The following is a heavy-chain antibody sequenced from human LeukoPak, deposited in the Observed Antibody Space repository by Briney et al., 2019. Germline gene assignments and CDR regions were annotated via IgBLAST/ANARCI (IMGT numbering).Heavy chain of an antibody. Sequence: GGSLRLSCAASGFTFSDYGMHWVRQAPGKGLEWVAFIRYDGSNKYYADSVKGRFTISRDNSKNTLDLQMNSLRAEDTALYYCASAGPTYGSGSYFVYWGQGTLVTVSS. D-gene: IGHD3-10*01. J-gene: IGHJ4*02. CDR2: IRYDGSNK. V-gene: IGHV3-30*02. CDR1: GFTFSDYG. CDR3: ASAGPTYGSGSYFVY.